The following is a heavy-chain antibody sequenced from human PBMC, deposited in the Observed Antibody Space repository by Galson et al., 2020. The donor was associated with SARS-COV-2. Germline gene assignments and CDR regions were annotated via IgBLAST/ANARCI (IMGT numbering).Heavy chain of an antibody. CDR3: AKDSLADDLSYFDD. J-gene: IGHJ4*02. CDR2: ISGSGGRT. D-gene: IGHD3-3*01. Sequence: GESLKISCAASGFTFSSYAMSWVRQAPGKGLEWVSAISGSGGRTYYADSVKGRFTISRDNSKNTLYLQMNSLRAEDTAVYYCAKDSLADDLSYFDDWGQGTLGTVSS. V-gene: IGHV3-23*01. CDR1: GFTFSSYA.